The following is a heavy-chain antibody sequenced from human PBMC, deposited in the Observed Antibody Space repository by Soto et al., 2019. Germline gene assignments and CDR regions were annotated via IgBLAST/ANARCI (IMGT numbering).Heavy chain of an antibody. Sequence: APVNVACKASGYTCTNYGINWVRQATGQGLEWMGWMNPNSGNTGYAQKFQGRVTMTRNTSISTAYMELSSLRSEDTAVYYCARGLVAVAGTTDYWGQGTLVTVYS. J-gene: IGHJ4*02. D-gene: IGHD6-19*01. CDR3: ARGLVAVAGTTDY. V-gene: IGHV1-8*02. CDR2: MNPNSGNT. CDR1: GYTCTNYG.